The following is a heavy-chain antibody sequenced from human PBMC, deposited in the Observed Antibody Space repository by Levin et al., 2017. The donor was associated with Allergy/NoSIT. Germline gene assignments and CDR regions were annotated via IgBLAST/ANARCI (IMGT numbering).Heavy chain of an antibody. J-gene: IGHJ4*02. CDR3: TRDIAPHYAIHPNY. V-gene: IGHV3-49*03. CDR1: GITFGDFA. D-gene: IGHD2-8*01. Sequence: GESLKISCTASGITFGDFAMTWFRQAPGKGLEWVGFIRTKAYGGTTEYAASVKGRFTISRDDSKSIAYLQMNSLKTEDTAVYYCTRDIAPHYAIHPNYWGQGTLVTVSS. CDR2: IRTKAYGGTT.